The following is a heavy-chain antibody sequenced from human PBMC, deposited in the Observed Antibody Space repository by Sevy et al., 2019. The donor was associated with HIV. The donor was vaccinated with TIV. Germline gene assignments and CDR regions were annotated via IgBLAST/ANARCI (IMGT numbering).Heavy chain of an antibody. J-gene: IGHJ4*02. CDR2: IYQSGST. CDR3: ARDYYDSSGHDY. Sequence: SETLSLTCAVSGYSISSGYYWGWIRQPPGKGLEWIVSIYQSGSTYYNPSLKSRVTISVDTSKNQFSLKLSSVTAADTAVYYCARDYYDSSGHDYWGQGTLVTVSS. D-gene: IGHD3-22*01. CDR1: GYSISSGYY. V-gene: IGHV4-38-2*02.